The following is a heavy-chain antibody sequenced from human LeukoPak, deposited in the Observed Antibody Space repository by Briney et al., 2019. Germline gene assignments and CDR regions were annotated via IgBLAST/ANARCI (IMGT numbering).Heavy chain of an antibody. J-gene: IGHJ4*02. CDR2: IWYDGSNK. V-gene: IGHV3-33*06. CDR3: AKDWDDSSGYH. D-gene: IGHD3-22*01. CDR1: GFTFSNYS. Sequence: GGSLRLSCAASGFTFSNYSMHWVRQAPGKGLEWVALIWYDGSNKYYTDSVKGRLTTSGDNSKNTLYLQMNSLRAEDTAVYYCAKDWDDSSGYHWGQGTLVIVSS.